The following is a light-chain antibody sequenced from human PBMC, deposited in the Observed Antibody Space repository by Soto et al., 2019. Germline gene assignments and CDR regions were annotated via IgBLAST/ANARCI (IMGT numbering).Light chain of an antibody. CDR2: DVT. CDR1: NSDMGNYND. Sequence: QSALTQPPSASGSPGQSVTISCTGTNSDMGNYNDVSWYQQHPGEAPKLLIYDVTERPSRVPDRFSGSKSGNTASLTVSGLRPEDEAHYYCSSYAGSNSPVVFGGGTQLTVL. J-gene: IGLJ2*01. CDR3: SSYAGSNSPVV. V-gene: IGLV2-8*01.